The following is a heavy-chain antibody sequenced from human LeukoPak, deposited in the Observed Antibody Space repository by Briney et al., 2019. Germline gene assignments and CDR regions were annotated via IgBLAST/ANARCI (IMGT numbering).Heavy chain of an antibody. Sequence: GESLKISCRGSGYSFINNWIGWVRQMPGKGLEWMGIIYPGDSATTYSPSFQGQVTMSVDKSINTACLQWRSLKASDTAMYYCAASSSTSSYIFNFWGQGTLVTVSS. CDR2: IYPGDSAT. CDR3: AASSSTSSYIFNF. J-gene: IGHJ4*02. V-gene: IGHV5-51*01. CDR1: GYSFINNW. D-gene: IGHD2-2*02.